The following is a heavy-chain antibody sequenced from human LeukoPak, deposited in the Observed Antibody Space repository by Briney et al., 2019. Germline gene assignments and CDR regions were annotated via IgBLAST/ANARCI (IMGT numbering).Heavy chain of an antibody. Sequence: PSETLSLTCTVSGVSISSSYSYWGWIRQAPGKGLEWVSSISSSSSYIYYADSVKGRFTISRDNAKNSLYLQMNSLRAEDTAVYYCARDPSSGWYLKGWFDPWGQGTLVTVSS. CDR1: GVSISSSYS. J-gene: IGHJ5*02. CDR3: ARDPSSGWYLKGWFDP. D-gene: IGHD6-19*01. CDR2: ISSSSSYI. V-gene: IGHV3-21*01.